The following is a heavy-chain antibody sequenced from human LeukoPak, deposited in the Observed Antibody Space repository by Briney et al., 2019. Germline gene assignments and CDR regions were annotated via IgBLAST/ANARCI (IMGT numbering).Heavy chain of an antibody. CDR3: ARDYGDYDFWFDP. CDR1: GYTFTSYD. D-gene: IGHD4-17*01. J-gene: IGHJ5*02. V-gene: IGHV1-8*01. Sequence: ASVKVSCKASGYTFTSYDINWVRQATGQGLEWMGWMNPNSGNTGYAQKFQGRVTMTRSTSIGTAYMELSSLRSEDTAVYYCARDYGDYDFWFDPWGQGTLVTVSS. CDR2: MNPNSGNT.